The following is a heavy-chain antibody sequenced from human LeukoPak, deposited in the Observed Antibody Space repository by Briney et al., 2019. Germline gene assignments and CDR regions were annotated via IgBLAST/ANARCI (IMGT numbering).Heavy chain of an antibody. V-gene: IGHV1-2*02. Sequence: ASVKVSCKASGYTFTGYYMHWVRQAPGQGLEWMGWINPNSGGTSYAQKFQGRVTMTRDTSISTAYMELSRLRSDDTAVYYCARVVTGDYGGSDAFDIWGQGTMVTVSP. J-gene: IGHJ3*02. CDR2: INPNSGGT. CDR1: GYTFTGYY. D-gene: IGHD4-17*01. CDR3: ARVVTGDYGGSDAFDI.